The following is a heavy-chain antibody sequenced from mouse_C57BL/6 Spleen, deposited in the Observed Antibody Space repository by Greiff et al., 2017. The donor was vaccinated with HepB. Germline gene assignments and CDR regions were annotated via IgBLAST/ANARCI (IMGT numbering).Heavy chain of an antibody. CDR3: ASEGEKPYHRYYAMDY. CDR1: GYTFTDYN. D-gene: IGHD2-10*01. CDR2: INPNNGGT. J-gene: IGHJ4*01. Sequence: VQLQQSGPELVKPGASVKMSCKASGYTFTDYNMHWVKQSHGKSLEWIGYINPNNGGTSYNQKFKGKATLTVNKSSSTAYMELRSLTSEDSAVYYCASEGEKPYHRYYAMDYWGQGTSVTVSS. V-gene: IGHV1-22*01.